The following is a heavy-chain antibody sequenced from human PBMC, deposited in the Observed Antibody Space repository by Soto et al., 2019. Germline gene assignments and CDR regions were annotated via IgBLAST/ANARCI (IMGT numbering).Heavy chain of an antibody. V-gene: IGHV1-46*01. CDR2: INPSGGST. D-gene: IGHD3-22*01. Sequence: QVQLVQSGAEVKKPGASVKVSCKASGYTFTSHYMHWVRQAPGQGLEWMGIINPSGGSTTYAQKFQGRVTMTSDTSTSTVYMELSSLRSEDTAVYYCAGENRLGNTFDIWGQGTMVTVSS. J-gene: IGHJ3*02. CDR1: GYTFTSHY. CDR3: AGENRLGNTFDI.